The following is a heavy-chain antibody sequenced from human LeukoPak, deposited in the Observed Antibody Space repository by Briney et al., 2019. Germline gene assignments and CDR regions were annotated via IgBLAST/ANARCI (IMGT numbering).Heavy chain of an antibody. V-gene: IGHV1-8*01. CDR2: MNPNSGNT. CDR3: ARVPVGATFFDY. CDR1: GYTFTRYD. Sequence: GASVKVSCKASGYTFTRYDINWVRQATGQGLEWMGWMNPNSGNTGYAQKFQGRVTMTRNTSISTAYMELSSLRSEDTAVYYCARVPVGATFFDYWGQGTLVTVSS. J-gene: IGHJ4*02. D-gene: IGHD1-26*01.